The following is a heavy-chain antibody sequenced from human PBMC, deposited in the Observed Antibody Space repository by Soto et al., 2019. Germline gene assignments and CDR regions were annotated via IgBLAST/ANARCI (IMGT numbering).Heavy chain of an antibody. V-gene: IGHV4-59*01. J-gene: IGHJ4*02. CDR3: ARVRGYWYYFDY. Sequence: SETLSLTCTVSGGSISSYYLSWIRQPPGKGLEWIGYIYYSGSTNYNPSLKSRVTISVDTSRNQSSLKLSSLTAADTAVYYWARVRGYWYYFDYWGQGTLVTVSS. CDR2: IYYSGST. D-gene: IGHD2-8*02. CDR1: GGSISSYY.